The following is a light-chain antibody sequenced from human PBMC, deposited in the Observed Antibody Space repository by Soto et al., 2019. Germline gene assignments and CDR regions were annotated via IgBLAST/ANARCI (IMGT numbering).Light chain of an antibody. CDR3: AAWDDSLNGHV. CDR1: SSNIGSNT. CDR2: SNN. V-gene: IGLV1-44*01. J-gene: IGLJ1*01. Sequence: QYVLTQPPSASGTPGQRVTIYCSGSSSNIGSNTVNWYQQLPGTAPKLLIYSNNQRPSGVPDRFSGSKSGTSASLAISGLQSEDEADYYCAAWDDSLNGHVFGTGTKLTVL.